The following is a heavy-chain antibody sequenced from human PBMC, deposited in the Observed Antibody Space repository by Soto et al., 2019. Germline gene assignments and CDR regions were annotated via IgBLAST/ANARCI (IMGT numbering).Heavy chain of an antibody. CDR2: IIPIFGTE. D-gene: IGHD1-26*01. V-gene: IGHV1-69*13. Sequence: SVKISCKASGGTFSSYAISWERQAPGEGLEWMGGIIPIFGTEDYAKKFQGRVTITAAESTSTDYMELSSLRSENTAVYYCARDHSGRTPDPSWSDPWRQDTLVAASP. CDR1: GGTFSSYA. J-gene: IGHJ5*02. CDR3: ARDHSGRTPDPSWSDP.